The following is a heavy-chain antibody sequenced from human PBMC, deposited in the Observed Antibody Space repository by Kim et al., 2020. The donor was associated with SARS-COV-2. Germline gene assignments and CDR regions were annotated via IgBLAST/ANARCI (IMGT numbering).Heavy chain of an antibody. CDR2: INAGNGNT. J-gene: IGHJ4*02. V-gene: IGHV1-3*01. CDR1: GYTFTDFS. Sequence: ASVKVSCKTSGYTFTDFSIHWVRQAPGQRLEWMGWINAGNGNTRYSQKFQDRVNIIRDTSEATAYMELSSLRSEDTAVYYCAREECGTYLAWGQGTLVTVSS. D-gene: IGHD1-26*01. CDR3: AREECGTYLA.